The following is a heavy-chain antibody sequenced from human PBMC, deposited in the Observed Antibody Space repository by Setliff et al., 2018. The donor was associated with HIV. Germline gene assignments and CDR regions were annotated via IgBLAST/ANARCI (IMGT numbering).Heavy chain of an antibody. D-gene: IGHD3-9*01. CDR3: ARDPKRYYDILTGYPSYYGMDV. Sequence: ASVKVSCKASGYTLTSYGISWVRQAPGQGLEWMGWISAYNGNTNYAQKLQSRVTMTTDTSTSTAYMELRSLRSDDTAVYYCARDPKRYYDILTGYPSYYGMDVWGQGTTVTVSS. V-gene: IGHV1-18*01. CDR2: ISAYNGNT. CDR1: GYTLTSYG. J-gene: IGHJ6*02.